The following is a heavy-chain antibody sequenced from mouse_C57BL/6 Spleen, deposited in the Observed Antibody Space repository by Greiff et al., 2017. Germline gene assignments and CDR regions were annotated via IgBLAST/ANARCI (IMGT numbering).Heavy chain of an antibody. D-gene: IGHD1-1*02. V-gene: IGHV3-6*01. CDR1: GYSITSGYY. CDR3: ARGGGPPASFAY. CDR2: ISYDGSN. J-gene: IGHJ3*01. Sequence: EVQRVESGPGLVKPSQSLSLTCSVTGYSITSGYYWYWIRQFPGNKLEWMGYISYDGSNNYNPSLKNRISITRDTSKNQFFLKLNSVTTEDTATYCCARGGGPPASFAYWGQGTLVTVSA.